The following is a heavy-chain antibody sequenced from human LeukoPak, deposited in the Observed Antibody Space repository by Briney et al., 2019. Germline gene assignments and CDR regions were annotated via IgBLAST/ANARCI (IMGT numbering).Heavy chain of an antibody. Sequence: SVKVSCKASGGTFSSYAISWVRQAPGQGLEWMGGIIPIFGTANYAQKFQGRVTITTDESTSTAYMELSSLRSEDTAVYYCARDGTGTVGYFQHWGQGTLVIVSS. CDR3: ARDGTGTVGYFQH. D-gene: IGHD1-14*01. J-gene: IGHJ1*01. CDR1: GGTFSSYA. V-gene: IGHV1-69*05. CDR2: IIPIFGTA.